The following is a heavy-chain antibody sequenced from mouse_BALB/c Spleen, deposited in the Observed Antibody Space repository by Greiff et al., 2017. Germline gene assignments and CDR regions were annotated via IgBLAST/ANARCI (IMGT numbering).Heavy chain of an antibody. CDR2: ISYSGST. D-gene: IGHD1-1*01. CDR3: AREAFITTDAMDY. J-gene: IGHJ4*01. V-gene: IGHV3-2*02. Sequence: EVQLQESGPGLVKPSQSLSLTCTVTGYSITSDYAWNWIRQFPGNQLEWMGYISYSGSTSYNPSLKSRISITRDTSKNQFFLQLNSVTTEDTATYYCAREAFITTDAMDYWGQGTSVTVSS. CDR1: GYSITSDYA.